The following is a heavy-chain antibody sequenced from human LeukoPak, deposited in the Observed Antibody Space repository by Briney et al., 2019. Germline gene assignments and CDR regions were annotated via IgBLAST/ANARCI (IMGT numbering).Heavy chain of an antibody. D-gene: IGHD5-12*01. CDR3: AKDSDGYDYFDY. J-gene: IGHJ4*02. CDR1: GFTFSSYD. CDR2: ISYDGSNK. Sequence: GRSLRLSCAASGFTFSSYDMHWVRQAPGKGLEWVAVISYDGSNKYYADSVKGRFTISRDNSNNTLYLQMNSLRAEDTAVYYCAKDSDGYDYFDYWGQGTLVTVSS. V-gene: IGHV3-30*18.